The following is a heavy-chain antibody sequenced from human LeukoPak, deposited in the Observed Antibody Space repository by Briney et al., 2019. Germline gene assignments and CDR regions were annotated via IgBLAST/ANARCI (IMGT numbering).Heavy chain of an antibody. CDR1: GFTFSSYG. Sequence: GRSLRLSCAASGFTFSSYGMHWVRQAPGKGLEWVAVIWYDGSNKYYADSVKDRFTISRDNSKNTLYLQMNSLRAEDTAVYYCAKGAQDYYDSSGYYDSPYYFDYWGQGTLVTVSS. CDR3: AKGAQDYYDSSGYYDSPYYFDY. V-gene: IGHV3-33*06. CDR2: IWYDGSNK. D-gene: IGHD3-22*01. J-gene: IGHJ4*02.